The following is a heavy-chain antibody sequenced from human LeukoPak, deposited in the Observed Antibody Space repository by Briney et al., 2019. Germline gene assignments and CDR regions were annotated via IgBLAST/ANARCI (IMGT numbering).Heavy chain of an antibody. D-gene: IGHD3-10*01. J-gene: IGHJ6*02. CDR3: ARRRVLWFGGDYYGMDV. V-gene: IGHV1-8*01. CDR2: MNPNSGNT. Sequence: ASVKVSCKASGYTFTSYDINWVRQATGQGLEWMGWMNPNSGNTGYAQKFQGRVTMTRDTSISTAYMELSRLRSDDTAVYYCARRRVLWFGGDYYGMDVWGQGTTVTVSS. CDR1: GYTFTSYD.